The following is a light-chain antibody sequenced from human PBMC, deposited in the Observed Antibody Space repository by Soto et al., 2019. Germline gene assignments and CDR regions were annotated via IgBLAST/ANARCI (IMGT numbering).Light chain of an antibody. CDR1: QSVSNNY. Sequence: EIVLTQSPGTLSLSPGERATLSCRASQSVSNNYLAWYQQKPGQAPRLLIYGASNRATGIPDRFSGSGSGTDSTLTISRLEPEDFAVYYCQQYGSSPRTFGQGTKVAIK. CDR3: QQYGSSPRT. J-gene: IGKJ1*01. V-gene: IGKV3-20*01. CDR2: GAS.